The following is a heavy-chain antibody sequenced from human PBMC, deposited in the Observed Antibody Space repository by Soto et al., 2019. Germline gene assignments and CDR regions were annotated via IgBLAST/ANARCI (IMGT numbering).Heavy chain of an antibody. J-gene: IGHJ4*02. CDR3: ASNRDGSYYEFGYYFDY. CDR2: IIPIFGTA. Sequence: VKVSCKASGGTFSSYAISWVRQAPGQGLEWMGGIIPIFGTANYAQKFQGRVTITADESTSTAYMELSSLRSEDTAVYYCASNRDGSYYEFGYYFDYWGQGTLVTVSS. CDR1: GGTFSSYA. V-gene: IGHV1-69*13. D-gene: IGHD1-26*01.